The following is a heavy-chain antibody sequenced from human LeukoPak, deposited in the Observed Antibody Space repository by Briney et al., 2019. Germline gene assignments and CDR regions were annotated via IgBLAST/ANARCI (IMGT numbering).Heavy chain of an antibody. Sequence: GGSLRLSCAASGFTFSSYAMSWVRQAPGKGLEWVSTIIGSGGDTYYADSVKGRFTISRDTSKNTLYLQMNSLRAEDTAVYYCARDYLPGTAAGYWGQGTLVTVSS. CDR2: IIGSGGDT. V-gene: IGHV3-23*01. D-gene: IGHD2-8*02. J-gene: IGHJ4*02. CDR1: GFTFSSYA. CDR3: ARDYLPGTAAGY.